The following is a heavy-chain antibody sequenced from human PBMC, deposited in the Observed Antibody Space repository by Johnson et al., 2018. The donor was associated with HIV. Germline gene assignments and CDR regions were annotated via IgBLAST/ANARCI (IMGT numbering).Heavy chain of an antibody. V-gene: IGHV3-23*04. J-gene: IGHJ3*02. Sequence: VQLVESGGGVVQPGGSLRLSCAASGFTFSSFGMHWVSAISGSGGSTYYADSVKGRFTISRDNSKNTLYLQMNSLKTEDTAVYYCNTGISWFGAITFDIWGQGTMVTVSS. CDR1: GFTFSSFG. CDR2: ISGSGGST. CDR3: NTGISWFGAITFDI. D-gene: IGHD3-10*01.